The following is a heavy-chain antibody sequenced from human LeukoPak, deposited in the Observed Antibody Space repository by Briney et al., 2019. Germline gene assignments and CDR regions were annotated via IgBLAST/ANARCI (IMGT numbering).Heavy chain of an antibody. CDR1: GFTVSSNY. CDR3: AKDMYYFDY. Sequence: PGGSLRLSCAASGFTVSSNYMSWVRQAPGKGLEWVSAISGSGGSTYYADSVKGRFTISRDNSKNTLYLQMNSLRAEDTAVYYCAKDMYYFDYWGQGTLVTVSS. CDR2: ISGSGGST. J-gene: IGHJ4*02. V-gene: IGHV3-23*01.